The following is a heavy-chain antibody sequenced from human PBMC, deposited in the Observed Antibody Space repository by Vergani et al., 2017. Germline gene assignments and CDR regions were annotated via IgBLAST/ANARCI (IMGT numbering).Heavy chain of an antibody. J-gene: IGHJ4*02. CDR2: ISYDGSNK. CDR3: AKGDADTAMVLVDY. CDR1: GFTFSSYG. Sequence: VQLVESGGGVVQPGRSLRLSCAASGFTFSSYGMHWVRQAPGKGLEWVAVISYDGSNKYYADSVKGRFTISRDNSKNTLYLQMNSLRAEDTAVYYCAKGDADTAMVLVDYWGQGTLVTVSS. D-gene: IGHD5-18*01. V-gene: IGHV3-30*18.